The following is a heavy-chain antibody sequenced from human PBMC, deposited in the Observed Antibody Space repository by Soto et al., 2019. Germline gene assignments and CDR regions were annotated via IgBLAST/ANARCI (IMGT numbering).Heavy chain of an antibody. J-gene: IGHJ1*01. V-gene: IGHV3-21*02. D-gene: IGHD2-15*01. Sequence: EVQLVESGGGLVRPGGSLRLSCVGSGFTFSNFGMNWVRQAPGKGLEWVSSVSSGSSYIYYADSVKGRFTISRDNAKKSTSLENKSPRGEDKGVYYCARDPGRGWEYFQHWGQGTLVTVSS. CDR1: GFTFSNFG. CDR2: VSSGSSYI. CDR3: ARDPGRGWEYFQH.